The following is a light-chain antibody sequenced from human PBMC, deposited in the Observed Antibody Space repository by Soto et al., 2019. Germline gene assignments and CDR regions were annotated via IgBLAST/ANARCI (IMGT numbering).Light chain of an antibody. Sequence: QSALTQPASVSGSPGQSITISCTGTHSDIGNCNYVSWYQHLPGKAPKLMIYDVGSRPSGVSSRFSGSKSGNTASLAISGLQAEDEADYYCNSYREDHPRFYVFGTGTKLTV. CDR1: HSDIGNCNY. CDR2: DVG. CDR3: NSYREDHPRFYV. V-gene: IGLV2-14*03. J-gene: IGLJ1*01.